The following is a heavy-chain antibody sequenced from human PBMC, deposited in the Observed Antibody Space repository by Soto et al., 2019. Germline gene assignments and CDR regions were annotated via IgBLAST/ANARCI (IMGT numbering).Heavy chain of an antibody. CDR2: IIPIFGTA. J-gene: IGHJ4*02. CDR1: GGTFSSYA. Sequence: QVQLVQSGAEVKKPGSSVKVSCKASGGTFSSYAISWVRPAPGQGLELMGGIIPIFGTANYAQKFQGRVTITADESTSTAYMELSSLRSEDTAVYYCGTGGEQQLVLGYWGQGTLVTVSS. D-gene: IGHD6-13*01. V-gene: IGHV1-69*01. CDR3: GTGGEQQLVLGY.